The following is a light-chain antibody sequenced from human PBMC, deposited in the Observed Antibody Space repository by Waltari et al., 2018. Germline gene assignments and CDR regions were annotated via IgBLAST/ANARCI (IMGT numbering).Light chain of an antibody. CDR3: GLYDGNARWV. V-gene: IGLV7-43*01. Sequence: HTLMPQEPSLTVPPGGTVTLTCASFTGAVIRHYYPTWFQQKPGQAPRTLIYNTDKKHSGTPARFSGSLLGDKAALTVSAAQPEDEAEYYCGLYDGNARWVFGGGTKLTVL. J-gene: IGLJ3*02. CDR1: TGAVIRHYY. CDR2: NTD.